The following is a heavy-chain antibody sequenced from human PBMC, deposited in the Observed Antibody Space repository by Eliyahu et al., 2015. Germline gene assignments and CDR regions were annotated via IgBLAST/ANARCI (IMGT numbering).Heavy chain of an antibody. CDR2: IAKDGNNK. J-gene: IGHJ6*02. D-gene: IGHD3-22*01. V-gene: IGHV3-30*03. Sequence: QVLLVESGGGVVQPGRSLRLSCEAXGXXCFSIYGIHWVRQAPGKGLEWVAVIAKDGNNKYYAESVKGRFTISRDNSKNTLYLQMNSLRAEDTAVYYCARGISGSAYYYYGLDVWGQGTTVTVSS. CDR3: ARGISGSAYYYYGLDV. CDR1: GXXCFSIYG.